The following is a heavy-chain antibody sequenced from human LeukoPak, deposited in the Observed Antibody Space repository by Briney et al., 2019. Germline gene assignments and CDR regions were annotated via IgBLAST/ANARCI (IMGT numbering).Heavy chain of an antibody. D-gene: IGHD3-10*01. V-gene: IGHV3-23*01. J-gene: IGHJ6*02. Sequence: GGSLRLSCAASGFTFSSYAMSWVRQAPGKGLDWVSAISGSGGSTYYGDSVKGRFTISRDNSKNTLYLQMNSLRADDTAVYYCAKAALRGPGSYYINYGMDVWGQGTTVTVSS. CDR1: GFTFSSYA. CDR2: ISGSGGST. CDR3: AKAALRGPGSYYINYGMDV.